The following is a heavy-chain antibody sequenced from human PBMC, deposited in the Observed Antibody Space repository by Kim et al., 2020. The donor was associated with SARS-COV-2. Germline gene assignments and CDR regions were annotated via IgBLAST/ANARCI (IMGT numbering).Heavy chain of an antibody. CDR3: AKRGSLGSGWYYFDY. Sequence: DSVKGRFTISRDNSKNSLYLQMNSLRAEDTALYYCAKRGSLGSGWYYFDYWGQGTLVTVSS. J-gene: IGHJ4*02. V-gene: IGHV3-43D*03. D-gene: IGHD6-19*01.